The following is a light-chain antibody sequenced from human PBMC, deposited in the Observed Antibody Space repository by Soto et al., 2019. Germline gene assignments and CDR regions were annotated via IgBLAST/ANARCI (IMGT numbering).Light chain of an antibody. J-gene: IGKJ4*01. CDR2: GAS. CDR3: QQYGSSRRLI. Sequence: EIVLTQSPGTLSLSPGERATLSCRASQSVSSSYLAWYQQKPGQAPRLLIYGASSRATGIPDRFSGSGSGTDFTLTISRLEPEDFAVYYCQQYGSSRRLIFGGGTKVEIK. CDR1: QSVSSSY. V-gene: IGKV3-20*01.